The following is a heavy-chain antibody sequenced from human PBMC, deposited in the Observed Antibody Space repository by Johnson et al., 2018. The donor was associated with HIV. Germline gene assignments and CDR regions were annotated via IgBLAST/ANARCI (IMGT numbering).Heavy chain of an antibody. D-gene: IGHD6-13*01. CDR1: GFTFSSYA. CDR2: IYYDGTNK. Sequence: QVQLVESGGGVVQPGRSLRLSCAASGFTFSSYAMHWVRQAPGKGLEWVAIIYYDGTNKYYADSVKGRFTISRDNSKNTLYLQMNSLRAEDTAVYYCARDIIAAAGISAFDIWGQGTMVTVSS. J-gene: IGHJ3*02. V-gene: IGHV3-33*01. CDR3: ARDIIAAAGISAFDI.